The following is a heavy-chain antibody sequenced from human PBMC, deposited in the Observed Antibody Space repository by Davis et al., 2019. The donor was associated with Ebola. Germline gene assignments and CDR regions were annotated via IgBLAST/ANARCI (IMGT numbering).Heavy chain of an antibody. V-gene: IGHV4-59*01. J-gene: IGHJ5*01. CDR3: ARVGYGDYGWFDS. D-gene: IGHD4-17*01. CDR1: GGSFSGYY. Sequence: SETLSLTCAVYGGSFSGYYWSWIRQPPGKGLEWIGYIYYSGSTNYNPSLKSRVTISVDTSKNQFSLKLSSVTAADTAVYYYARVGYGDYGWFDSWGQGTLVTVSS. CDR2: IYYSGST.